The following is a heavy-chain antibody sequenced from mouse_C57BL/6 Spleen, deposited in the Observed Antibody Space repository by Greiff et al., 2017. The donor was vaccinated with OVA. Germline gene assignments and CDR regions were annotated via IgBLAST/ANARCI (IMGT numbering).Heavy chain of an antibody. CDR2: INPSSGYT. V-gene: IGHV1-4*01. Sequence: VKVVESGAELARPGASVKMSCKASGYTFTSYTMHWVKQRPGQGLEWIGYINPSSGYTKYNQKFKDKATLTADKSSSTAYMQLSSLTSEDSAVYYCARPYYGSSYSFAYWGQGTLVTVSA. CDR3: ARPYYGSSYSFAY. J-gene: IGHJ3*01. D-gene: IGHD1-1*01. CDR1: GYTFTSYT.